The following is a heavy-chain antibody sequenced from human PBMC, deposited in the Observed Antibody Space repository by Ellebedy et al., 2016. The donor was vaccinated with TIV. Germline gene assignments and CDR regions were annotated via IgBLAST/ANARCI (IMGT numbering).Heavy chain of an antibody. CDR3: ASSPSQGY. Sequence: GESLKISCAASGFTVSNNYMSWVRQAPGKGLQWVSVFYSGGNTFYAESVKGRFTISRDSSQNTLYLQMESLRAEDTAVYYGASSPSQGYWGQGTLVTVSS. CDR2: FYSGGNT. J-gene: IGHJ4*02. CDR1: GFTVSNNY. V-gene: IGHV3-53*01.